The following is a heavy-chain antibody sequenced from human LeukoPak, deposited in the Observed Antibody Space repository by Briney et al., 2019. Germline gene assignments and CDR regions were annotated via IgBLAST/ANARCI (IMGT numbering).Heavy chain of an antibody. CDR3: ARQMGSSGSWVDS. J-gene: IGHJ4*02. Sequence: SETLFLTCSVSGGSISSSYWSWIRQPPGKGLEWIGYIYYSGSTKYNPSLKSRVTISVDTSKNQFSLKVTSVTAADTAVYYCARQMGSSGSWVDSWGQGTLVTVSS. CDR1: GGSISSSY. V-gene: IGHV4-59*08. CDR2: IYYSGST. D-gene: IGHD6-19*01.